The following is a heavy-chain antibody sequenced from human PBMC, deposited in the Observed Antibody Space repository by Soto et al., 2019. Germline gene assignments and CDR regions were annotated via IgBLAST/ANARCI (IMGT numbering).Heavy chain of an antibody. CDR1: GYSFTNYW. J-gene: IGHJ4*02. D-gene: IGHD3-22*01. V-gene: IGHV5-51*01. CDR3: ARSPHEYYYDSSGYYFNPLYFDY. CDR2: IYPGDSDT. Sequence: GESLKISCXGSGYSFTNYWIGWVRQMPGKGLEWMGIIYPGDSDTRYSPSFQGQVTISADKSISTAYLQWSSLKASDTAMYYCARSPHEYYYDSSGYYFNPLYFDYWGQGTLVTVSS.